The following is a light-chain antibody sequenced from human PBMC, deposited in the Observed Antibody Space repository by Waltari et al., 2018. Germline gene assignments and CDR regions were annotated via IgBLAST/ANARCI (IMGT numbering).Light chain of an antibody. CDR1: QSLVHSDGKTY. CDR3: MQGTHWPWT. J-gene: IGKJ1*01. CDR2: KVS. V-gene: IGKV2-30*02. Sequence: VVMTQSPLSLPVTLGQPASISCRSSQSLVHSDGKTYLNWFHQRPGQSPRRLIYKVSNRDSGVPDRFSGSGSGTDFTLKSRRVEAEDVGVYYCMQGTHWPWTFGQGTKVEIK.